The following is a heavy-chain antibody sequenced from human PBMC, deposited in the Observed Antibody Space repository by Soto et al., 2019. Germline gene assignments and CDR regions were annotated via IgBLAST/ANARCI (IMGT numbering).Heavy chain of an antibody. CDR2: ISGSGGST. D-gene: IGHD6-13*01. CDR3: AKGGGYSSSWLHYYYYYGMDV. J-gene: IGHJ6*02. CDR1: GFTFSSYA. V-gene: IGHV3-23*01. Sequence: PGGSLRLSCAASGFTFSSYAMSWVRQAPGKGLEWVSAISGSGGSTYYADSVKGRFTISRDNSKNTLYLQMNSLRAEDTAVYHCAKGGGYSSSWLHYYYYYGMDVWGQGTTVTVS.